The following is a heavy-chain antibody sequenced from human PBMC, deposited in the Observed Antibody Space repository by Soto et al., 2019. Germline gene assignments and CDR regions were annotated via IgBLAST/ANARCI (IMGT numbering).Heavy chain of an antibody. V-gene: IGHV3-66*01. CDR3: ASVFFFREGDGIRGTVPVLAFLLNRSSDL. J-gene: IGHJ2*01. D-gene: IGHD3-3*01. Sequence: EKGLEWVSLIDSAGPTYYADSVKGRFTIARDTSENTVLLQIDSLRAEDTAVYYCASVFFFREGDGIRGTVPVLAFLLNRSSDL. CDR2: IDSAGPT.